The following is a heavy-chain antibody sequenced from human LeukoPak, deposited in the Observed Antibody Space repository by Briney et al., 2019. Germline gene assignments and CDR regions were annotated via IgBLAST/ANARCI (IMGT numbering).Heavy chain of an antibody. CDR2: INQDGSEK. Sequence: GGSLRLSCAASGFTFSSYWMTWVRQVPGKGLEWVANINQDGSEKNYVDSVKGRFTISRDNAKNSLYLQMNSLRAEDTAVYYCARLSVPAAISYYYYYMDVWGKGTTVTVSS. CDR3: ARLSVPAAISYYYYYMDV. V-gene: IGHV3-7*03. CDR1: GFTFSSYW. D-gene: IGHD2-2*01. J-gene: IGHJ6*03.